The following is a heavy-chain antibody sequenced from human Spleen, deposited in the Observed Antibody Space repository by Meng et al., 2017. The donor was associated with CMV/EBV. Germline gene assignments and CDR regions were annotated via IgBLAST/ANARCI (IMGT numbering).Heavy chain of an antibody. V-gene: IGHV3-33*06. CDR1: GFSLNKFY. D-gene: IGHD3/OR15-3a*01. Sequence: GGSLRLSCAASGFSLNKFYINWVRQAPGKGLEWVAIIWNDGSNKYYADSVKGRFTISRVNSKNTVALQMTSLRVEDTAVYYCAKSADGHIDYWGQGTLVTVSS. CDR3: AKSADGHIDY. J-gene: IGHJ4*02. CDR2: IWNDGSNK.